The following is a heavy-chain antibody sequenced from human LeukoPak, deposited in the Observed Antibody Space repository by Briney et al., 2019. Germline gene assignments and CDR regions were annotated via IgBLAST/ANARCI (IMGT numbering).Heavy chain of an antibody. CDR1: GYTFTSNY. D-gene: IGHD3-9*01. Sequence: ASVKVSCKAFGYTFTSNYMHWVRQAPGQGPEWMGVISPSGGSTTYAQKFQGRVTMTTDTSTSTAYMELRSLRSDDTAVYYCARDFGYFDWSYYFDYWGQGTLVTVSS. J-gene: IGHJ4*02. CDR2: ISPSGGST. CDR3: ARDFGYFDWSYYFDY. V-gene: IGHV1-46*01.